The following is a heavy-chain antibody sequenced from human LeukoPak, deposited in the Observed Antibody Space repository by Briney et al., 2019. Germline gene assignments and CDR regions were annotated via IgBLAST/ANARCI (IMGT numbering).Heavy chain of an antibody. V-gene: IGHV4-31*03. CDR1: GGSISSSGYY. Sequence: SETLSLTCTVSGGSISSSGYYWSWIRQHPGKGLEWVGYIYYSGSPYYNPSLKSRVSISVDTSKEQFSQKLTSVTAADTAVYYCSREARKRQKQVREARLWFDTWGQRTLVTVSS. CDR2: IYYSGSP. J-gene: IGHJ5*02. D-gene: IGHD1-1*01. CDR3: SREARKRQKQVREARLWFDT.